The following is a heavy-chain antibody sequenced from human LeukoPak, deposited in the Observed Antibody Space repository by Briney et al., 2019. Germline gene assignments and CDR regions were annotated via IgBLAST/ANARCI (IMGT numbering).Heavy chain of an antibody. D-gene: IGHD3-10*01. J-gene: IGHJ5*01. Sequence: GGSLRLSCVASEFTFSDYWMSWVRQAPGKGLEWVDNIKQGGREEKYVSSVKGRFAIPRDDAKSTLYLQMDSLSGDNTAVYYCARDNGGWFDSWGRGTLVIVSS. CDR2: IKQGGREE. CDR1: EFTFSDYW. CDR3: ARDNGGWFDS. V-gene: IGHV3-7*03.